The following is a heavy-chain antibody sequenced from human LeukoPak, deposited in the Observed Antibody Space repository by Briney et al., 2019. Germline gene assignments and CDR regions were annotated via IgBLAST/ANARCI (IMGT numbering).Heavy chain of an antibody. V-gene: IGHV1-2*02. J-gene: IGHJ6*02. CDR3: ARDPILLWFGELLAGMDV. Sequence: ASVKVSCKASGYTFTGYYMHWVRQAPGQGLEWMGWINPNSGGTNYAQKFQGRVTMTRDTSISTAYMELSRLRSDDTAVYYCARDPILLWFGELLAGMDVWGQGTTVTVSS. D-gene: IGHD3-10*01. CDR2: INPNSGGT. CDR1: GYTFTGYY.